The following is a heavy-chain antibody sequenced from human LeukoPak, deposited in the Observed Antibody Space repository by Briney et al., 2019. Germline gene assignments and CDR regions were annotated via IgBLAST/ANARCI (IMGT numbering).Heavy chain of an antibody. CDR3: ARAHDSVRYFDWFNPEGHFDY. CDR1: GYTFTGYY. D-gene: IGHD3-9*01. CDR2: INPNSGGT. V-gene: IGHV1-2*02. Sequence: GASVKVSCKASGYTFTGYYMHWVRQAPGQGLEWMGWINPNSGGTNYAQKFQGRVTMTRDTSISTAYMELSRLRSDDTAVYYCARAHDSVRYFDWFNPEGHFDYWGQGTLVTVSS. J-gene: IGHJ4*02.